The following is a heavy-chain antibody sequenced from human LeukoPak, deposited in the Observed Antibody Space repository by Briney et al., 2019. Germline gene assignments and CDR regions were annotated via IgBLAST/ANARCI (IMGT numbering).Heavy chain of an antibody. Sequence: PGGSLRLSCSASGFTFTSYWMTWVRQGPGKGLEWVAHIKQDGSQKNYVDSVKGRFTISRDNAQNSLYLQMDGLTDEDTAVYYCARDKANGAMTGSLFDYWGQGTLVTVSS. CDR3: ARDKANGAMTGSLFDY. CDR2: IKQDGSQK. CDR1: GFTFTSYW. V-gene: IGHV3-7*01. D-gene: IGHD4-17*01. J-gene: IGHJ4*02.